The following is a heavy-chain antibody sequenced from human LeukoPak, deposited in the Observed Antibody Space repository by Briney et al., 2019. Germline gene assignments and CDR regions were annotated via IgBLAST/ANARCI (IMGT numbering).Heavy chain of an antibody. CDR1: GYTFTSYG. Sequence: GASVKVSCKASGYTFTSYGISWVRQAPVQGLEWMGWISAYNGNTNYAQKLQGRVTMTTDTSTSTAYMELRSLRSDDTAVYYCARLSHPEYYDFWSGYFRYWGQGTLVTVSS. CDR2: ISAYNGNT. J-gene: IGHJ4*02. D-gene: IGHD3-3*01. V-gene: IGHV1-18*01. CDR3: ARLSHPEYYDFWSGYFRY.